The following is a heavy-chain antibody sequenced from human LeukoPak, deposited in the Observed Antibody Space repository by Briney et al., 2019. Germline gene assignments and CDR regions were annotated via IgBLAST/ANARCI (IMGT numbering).Heavy chain of an antibody. D-gene: IGHD2-2*01. CDR2: IYTSGST. J-gene: IGHJ6*03. CDR1: GGSISSGSYY. CDR3: ARSNASSFYYMDV. Sequence: SQTLSLTCTVSGGSISSGSYYWSWIRQPAGKGLEWIGRIYTSGSTNYNPSLKSRVTISVNTSKNQFPLKLSSVTAADTAVYYCARSNASSFYYMDVWGKGTTVTVSS. V-gene: IGHV4-61*02.